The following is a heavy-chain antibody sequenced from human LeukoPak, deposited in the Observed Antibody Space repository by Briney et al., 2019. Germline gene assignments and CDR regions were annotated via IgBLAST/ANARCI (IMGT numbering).Heavy chain of an antibody. Sequence: ASVKVSCQASGYTFTSYYMNWVRQAPGQGLEWMGKINPSDGSTDFAQNFQGRVTMTRDTSTSTVYMELSSLRFEDTAVYYCVRGWWGTDYGWTNWFDPWGQGTLVTVSS. CDR3: VRGWWGTDYGWTNWFDP. V-gene: IGHV1-46*01. D-gene: IGHD4-17*01. J-gene: IGHJ5*02. CDR1: GYTFTSYY. CDR2: INPSDGST.